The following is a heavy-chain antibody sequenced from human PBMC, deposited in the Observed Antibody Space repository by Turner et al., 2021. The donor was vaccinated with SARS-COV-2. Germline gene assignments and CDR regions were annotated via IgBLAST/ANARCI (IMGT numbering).Heavy chain of an antibody. CDR3: ARGRADTSSWYGWGAFDI. Sequence: QVQLVESGGGGVKTGRSLRLSRAASGFPFSSYGMHWVRQAPGKGLEWVAVIWYDGSNKYYADSVKGRFTISRDNSKNTLYLQMNSLRAEDTAVYYCARGRADTSSWYGWGAFDIWGQGTMVTISS. CDR2: IWYDGSNK. D-gene: IGHD6-13*01. V-gene: IGHV3-33*01. J-gene: IGHJ3*02. CDR1: GFPFSSYG.